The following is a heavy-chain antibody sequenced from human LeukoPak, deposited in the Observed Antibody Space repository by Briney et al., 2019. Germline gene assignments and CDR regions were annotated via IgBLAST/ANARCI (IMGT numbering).Heavy chain of an antibody. J-gene: IGHJ6*02. Sequence: GGPLRLSCAASGFTFSSYWMSWVRQAPGKGLEWVANIKQDGSEKYYVDSVKGRFTISRDNAKNSLYLQMNSLRAEDTAVYYCARDLRYSSGWTTIQKAYYYYGMDVWGQGTTVTVSS. CDR1: GFTFSSYW. CDR2: IKQDGSEK. D-gene: IGHD6-19*01. CDR3: ARDLRYSSGWTTIQKAYYYYGMDV. V-gene: IGHV3-7*01.